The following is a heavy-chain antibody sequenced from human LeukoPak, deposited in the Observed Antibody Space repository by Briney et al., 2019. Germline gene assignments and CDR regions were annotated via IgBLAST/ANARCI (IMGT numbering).Heavy chain of an antibody. J-gene: IGHJ2*01. CDR1: GYTYTTDG. CDR2: IDTYSGKT. CDR3: ARNHIVLMQYWYFDL. D-gene: IGHD2-8*01. V-gene: IGHV1-18*01. Sequence: ASVKVSCKASGYTYTTDGISWVRQAPGQGLEWMGWIDTYSGKTNYAQKLQGRVTMTTDTSTSTAYMELRSLRSDDTAVYYCARNHIVLMQYWYFDLWGRGTLVTVSS.